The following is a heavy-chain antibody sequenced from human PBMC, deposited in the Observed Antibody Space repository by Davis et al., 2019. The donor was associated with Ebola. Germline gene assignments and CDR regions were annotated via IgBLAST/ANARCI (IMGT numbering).Heavy chain of an antibody. CDR3: TSSNGGIADY. J-gene: IGHJ4*02. D-gene: IGHD2-8*01. CDR2: IRSKAKSYAT. Sequence: PGGSLRLSCAASGFTFSGSSMHWVRQASGKGLEWVGRIRSKAKSYATSYAASVKGRFTISRDDSKNTAYLQMNSLETEDTAVYYCTSSNGGIADYWGQGTLVTVSS. CDR1: GFTFSGSS. V-gene: IGHV3-73*01.